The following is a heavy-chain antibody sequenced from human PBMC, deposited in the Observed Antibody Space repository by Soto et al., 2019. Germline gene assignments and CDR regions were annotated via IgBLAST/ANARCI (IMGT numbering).Heavy chain of an antibody. CDR1: GFTFSSYA. J-gene: IGHJ5*02. Sequence: QPGGSLRLSCAASGFTFSSYAMSWVRQAPGKGLGWVSAISGSGGSTYYADSVKGRFTISRDNSKNTLYLQMNSLRAEDTAVYYCAKPEVVVPAATGWFDPWGQGTLVTVSS. V-gene: IGHV3-23*01. CDR3: AKPEVVVPAATGWFDP. CDR2: ISGSGGST. D-gene: IGHD2-2*01.